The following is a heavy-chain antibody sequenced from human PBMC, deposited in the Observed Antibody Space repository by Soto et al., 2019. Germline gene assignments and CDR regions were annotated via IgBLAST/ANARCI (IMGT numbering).Heavy chain of an antibody. CDR3: ARGRGYVYGSNFYGLDV. V-gene: IGHV4-34*01. Sequence: QVQVQQWGAGLLKPSETLALTCGVYRGSFSGFYWSWVRQTPGGGLEWIGEINHSGTTNYNPSFQNRVTISVDKSTNNFSLKMTSVTAADAAVYYCARGRGYVYGSNFYGLDVWGQGTTVTVSS. CDR2: INHSGTT. J-gene: IGHJ6*02. D-gene: IGHD6-25*01. CDR1: RGSFSGFY.